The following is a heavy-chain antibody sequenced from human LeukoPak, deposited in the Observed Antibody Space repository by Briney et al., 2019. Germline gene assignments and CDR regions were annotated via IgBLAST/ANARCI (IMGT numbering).Heavy chain of an antibody. V-gene: IGHV1-2*04. D-gene: IGHD3-10*01. CDR2: INPNSGGT. J-gene: IGHJ5*02. CDR3: ARGGHPGWGTMVRGVIIPNWFDP. CDR1: GYTFTGYY. Sequence: ASVKVSCKASGYTFTGYYMHWVRQAPGQGLEWMGWINPNSGGTNYAQKFQGWVTMTRDTSISTAYMELSRLRSDDTAVYYCARGGHPGWGTMVRGVIIPNWFDPWGQGTLVTVSS.